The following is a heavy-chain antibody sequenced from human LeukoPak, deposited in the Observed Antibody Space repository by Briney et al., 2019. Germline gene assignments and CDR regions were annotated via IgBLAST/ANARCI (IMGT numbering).Heavy chain of an antibody. D-gene: IGHD2-15*01. CDR1: GFTFSSYG. CDR3: AKQLGYCSDGSCYFPY. CDR2: ISYDGSNK. Sequence: RPGGSLRLSCAASGFTFSSYGMHWVRQAPGKGLEWVAVISYDGSNKYYADSVKGRFTISRDNSKNTLYLQMNSLRAEDTAVYYCAKQLGYCSDGSCYFPYWGQGTLVTVSS. V-gene: IGHV3-30*18. J-gene: IGHJ4*02.